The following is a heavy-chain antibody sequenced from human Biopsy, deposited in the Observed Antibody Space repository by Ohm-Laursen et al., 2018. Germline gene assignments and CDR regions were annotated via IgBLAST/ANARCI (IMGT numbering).Heavy chain of an antibody. J-gene: IGHJ5*02. V-gene: IGHV1-69*17. CDR3: ATPFQEYDSWGGYPPFDP. Sequence: SSVTVSCQVYGGTFSNSAISWARQAPGDGLEWMGGIIAVSGLVNYAPKFQGRVSITADKSTTTAYMERSNLKSEETAVYFCATPFQEYDSWGGYPPFDPWGQGTLVTVSS. CDR2: IIAVSGLV. D-gene: IGHD3/OR15-3a*01. CDR1: GGTFSNSA.